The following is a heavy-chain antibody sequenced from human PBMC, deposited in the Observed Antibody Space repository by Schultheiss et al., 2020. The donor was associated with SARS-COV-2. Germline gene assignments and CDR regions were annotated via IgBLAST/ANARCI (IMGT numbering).Heavy chain of an antibody. CDR1: GFTFSNYD. CDR2: IGTAGDT. CDR3: ARGRWGELPDY. J-gene: IGHJ4*02. V-gene: IGHV3-13*01. D-gene: IGHD1-26*01. Sequence: GGSLRLSCAAPGFTFSNYDMHWVRQATGKGLEWVSAIGTAGDTYYPGSVKGRFTISRENAKNSLYLQMNSLRAGDTAVYYSARGRWGELPDYWGQGTLVTVSS.